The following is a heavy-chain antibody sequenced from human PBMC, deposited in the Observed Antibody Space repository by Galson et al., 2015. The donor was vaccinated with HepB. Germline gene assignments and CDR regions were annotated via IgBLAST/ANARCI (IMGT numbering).Heavy chain of an antibody. Sequence: SVKVSCKASGYTFTSYGISWVRQAPGQGLEWMGWISAYNGNTNYAQKLQGRVTMTTDTSTSTAYMELRSLRSDDTAVYYCARHCSSTSCYTVGYAFDIWGQGTMVTVSS. D-gene: IGHD2-2*02. CDR2: ISAYNGNT. J-gene: IGHJ3*02. CDR3: ARHCSSTSCYTVGYAFDI. CDR1: GYTFTSYG. V-gene: IGHV1-18*01.